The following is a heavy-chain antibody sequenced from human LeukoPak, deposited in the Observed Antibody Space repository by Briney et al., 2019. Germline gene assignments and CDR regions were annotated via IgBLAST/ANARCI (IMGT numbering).Heavy chain of an antibody. CDR3: ATRRFLGVEGFDY. D-gene: IGHD3-3*01. CDR2: VDPEDGET. J-gene: IGHJ4*02. V-gene: IGHV1-69-2*01. Sequence: GATVKISCKASGYTFTDYYMHWVQQAPGKGLEWMGRVDPEDGETIYAEKFQGRVTITADTSTDTAYMELSSLRSEDTAVYYCATRRFLGVEGFDYWGQGTLVTVSS. CDR1: GYTFTDYY.